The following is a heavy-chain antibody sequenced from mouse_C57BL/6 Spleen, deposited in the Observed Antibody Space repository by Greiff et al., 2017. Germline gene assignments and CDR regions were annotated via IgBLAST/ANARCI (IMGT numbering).Heavy chain of an antibody. J-gene: IGHJ2*01. CDR1: GYTFTRYW. CDR2: IDPSDSYT. Sequence: QVQLQQPGAELVKPGASVKLSCKASGYTFTRYWMQWVKQRPGQGLEWIGEIDPSDSYTNYNQKFKGKATLTVDTSSSTAYMQLSSLTSEDSAVYYCATSDVDYGGQGTTLTVSS. CDR3: ATSDVDY. V-gene: IGHV1-50*01.